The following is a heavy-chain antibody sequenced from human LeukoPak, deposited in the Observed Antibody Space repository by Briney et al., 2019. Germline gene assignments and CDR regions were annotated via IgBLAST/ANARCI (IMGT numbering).Heavy chain of an antibody. V-gene: IGHV3-30*03. Sequence: PGGSLRLSCAASGFTFSSYGMHWVRQAPGKGLEWVAVISYDGSNKYYADSVKGRFTISRDNSKNTLYLQMNSLRAEDTAVYYCATPQENGENVDYWGQGTLVTVSS. CDR3: ATPQENGENVDY. CDR1: GFTFSSYG. J-gene: IGHJ4*02. CDR2: ISYDGSNK. D-gene: IGHD4-17*01.